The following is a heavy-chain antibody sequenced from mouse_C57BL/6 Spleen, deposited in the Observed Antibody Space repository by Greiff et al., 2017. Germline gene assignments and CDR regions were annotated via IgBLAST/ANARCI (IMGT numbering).Heavy chain of an antibody. CDR2: ISNGGGST. D-gene: IGHD1-1*01. Sequence: EVHLVESGGGLVQPGGSLKLSCAASGFTFRDYYMYWVRQTPEKRLEWVAYISNGGGSTYYPDTVKGRFTISRDNAKNTLYLQMSRLKSEDTAMYYCARQEALLLRYAMDYWGQGTSVTVSS. J-gene: IGHJ4*01. CDR3: ARQEALLLRYAMDY. V-gene: IGHV5-12*01. CDR1: GFTFRDYY.